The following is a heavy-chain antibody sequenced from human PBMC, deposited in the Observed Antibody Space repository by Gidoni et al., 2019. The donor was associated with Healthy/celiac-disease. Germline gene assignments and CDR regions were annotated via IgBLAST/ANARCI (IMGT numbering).Heavy chain of an antibody. CDR3: ARGRTYSYY. V-gene: IGHV4-59*01. CDR1: GGSMSSDY. CDR2: IYSNWKL. Sequence: QVQLQESGPGLVKSSETLSLTCIVSGGSMSSDYWTWIRQPPGKCLEWIGYIYSNWKLAYNPSLKSRITISVDTSRSQFSLKFNSVTAADTAVYYCARGRTYSYYWGQGTLVTVSS. J-gene: IGHJ4*02. D-gene: IGHD2-21*01.